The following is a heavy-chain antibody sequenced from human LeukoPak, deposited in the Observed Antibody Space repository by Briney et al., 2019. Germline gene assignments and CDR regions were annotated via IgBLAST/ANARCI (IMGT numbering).Heavy chain of an antibody. CDR2: ISAYNGNT. J-gene: IGHJ5*02. CDR1: GYTFTSYG. D-gene: IGHD6-19*01. Sequence: ASVKVSCKASGYTFTSYGISWVRQAPGQGLEWVGWISAYNGNTNYAQKFQGRVTMTEDTSTDTAYMELSSLRSEDTAVYYCATGGKQWLVRGFDPWGQGTLVTVSS. CDR3: ATGGKQWLVRGFDP. V-gene: IGHV1-18*01.